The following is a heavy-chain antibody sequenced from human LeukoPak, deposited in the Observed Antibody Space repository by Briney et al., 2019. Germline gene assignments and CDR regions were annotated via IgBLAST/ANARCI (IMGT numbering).Heavy chain of an antibody. V-gene: IGHV4-59*08. CDR1: GGSMSPHH. CDR3: ARAVSGRFDY. CDR2: IYYSGST. Sequence: PSETLSLTCTVSGGSMSPHHWGWIRQPPGKGLEWTGYIYYSGSTNYNPSLNSRVTISVDTSKNQFSLRLSSVTAADTAIYYCARAVSGRFDYWGQGTLVTVSS. D-gene: IGHD6-19*01. J-gene: IGHJ4*02.